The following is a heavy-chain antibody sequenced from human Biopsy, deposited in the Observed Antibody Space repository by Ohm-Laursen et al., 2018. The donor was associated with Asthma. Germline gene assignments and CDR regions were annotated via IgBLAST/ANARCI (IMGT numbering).Heavy chain of an antibody. V-gene: IGHV4-59*07. Sequence: SDTLSLTWPVSGDSISQYYWTWIRQSPGKGLEWIGYIFYGGNSYYSSSLKSRVSISVDPSKKQFSLTLDSVTAADTAVYYCATYSTGWSGVEFWGQGTRVTVSS. D-gene: IGHD6-19*01. J-gene: IGHJ4*02. CDR1: GDSISQYY. CDR2: IFYGGNS. CDR3: ATYSTGWSGVEF.